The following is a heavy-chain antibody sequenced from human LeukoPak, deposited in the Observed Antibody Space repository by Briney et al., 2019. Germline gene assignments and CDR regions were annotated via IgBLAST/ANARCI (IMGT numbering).Heavy chain of an antibody. CDR3: ARYPGDRPRSSDYYMDV. D-gene: IGHD2-21*02. J-gene: IGHJ6*03. V-gene: IGHV3-21*04. CDR2: IGSSSSYI. Sequence: GGSLRLSCAASGFTFSSYSMNWVRQAPGKGLEWVSSIGSSSSYIYYADSVKGRFTISRDNAKNSLFLQMNSLRAEDTAVYYCARYPGDRPRSSDYYMDVWGKGTTVTISS. CDR1: GFTFSSYS.